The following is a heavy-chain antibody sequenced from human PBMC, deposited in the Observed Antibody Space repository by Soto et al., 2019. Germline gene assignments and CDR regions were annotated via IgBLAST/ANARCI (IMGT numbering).Heavy chain of an antibody. CDR2: ISRSSTGI. CDR3: VRAVTWGLHV. V-gene: IGHV3-48*02. D-gene: IGHD3-10*01. Sequence: EVQLVESGGGLVQPGGSLRLSCAASGFTFSLYSMSWVRQAPGKGLEWVSYISRSSTGIHYADSVKGRFTISRDDATNSMHLQMNSLRDGDTAMYYCVRAVTWGLHVLGQGTTVSISS. CDR1: GFTFSLYS. J-gene: IGHJ6*02.